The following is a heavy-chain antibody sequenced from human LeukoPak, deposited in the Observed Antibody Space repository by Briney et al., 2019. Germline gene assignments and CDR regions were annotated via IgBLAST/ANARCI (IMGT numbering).Heavy chain of an antibody. D-gene: IGHD2-2*01. CDR1: GGSISSGGYY. J-gene: IGHJ5*02. V-gene: IGHV4-31*03. CDR3: ARGSAFVVVPAAIPFDP. Sequence: KTSETLSLTCTVSGGSISSGGYYWSWIRQHPGKGLEWIGYIYYSGSTYYNPSLKSRVTISVDTSKNQFSLKLSSVTATDTAVYYCARGSAFVVVPAAIPFDPWGQGTLVTVSS. CDR2: IYYSGST.